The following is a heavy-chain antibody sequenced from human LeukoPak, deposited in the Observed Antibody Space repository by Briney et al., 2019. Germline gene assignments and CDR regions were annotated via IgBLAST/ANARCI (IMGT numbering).Heavy chain of an antibody. CDR3: ARAADHLMRRGNWFDP. Sequence: GASVKVSCKASGYTFTSYGISWVRQAPGQGLEWMGWISAYNGNTNYAQKLQGRVTMTTDISTSAAYMELRSLRSDDTAVYYCARAADHLMRRGNWFDPWGQGTLVTVSS. CDR2: ISAYNGNT. J-gene: IGHJ5*02. V-gene: IGHV1-18*01. CDR1: GYTFTSYG. D-gene: IGHD2-2*01.